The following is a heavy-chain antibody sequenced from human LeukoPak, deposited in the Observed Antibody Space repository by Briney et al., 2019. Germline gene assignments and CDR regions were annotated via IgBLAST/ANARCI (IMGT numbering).Heavy chain of an antibody. CDR1: GFSFSSYG. CDR3: AREAIDSSGYYRV. V-gene: IGHV3-48*04. J-gene: IGHJ4*02. Sequence: GGSLRLSCAASGFSFSSYGMNWVRQAPGKGLEWVSYISSSSSTIYYADSVKGRFTISRDNAKNSLYLQMNSLRAEDTAVYYCAREAIDSSGYYRVWGQGTLVTVSS. CDR2: ISSSSSTI. D-gene: IGHD3-22*01.